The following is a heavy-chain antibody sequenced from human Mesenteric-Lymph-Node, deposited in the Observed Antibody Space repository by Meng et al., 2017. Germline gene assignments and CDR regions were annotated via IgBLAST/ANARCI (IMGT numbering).Heavy chain of an antibody. Sequence: ASVKVSCKASGYTFTSYYMHWVRQAPGQGLEWMGIINPSGGSTSYAQKFQGRVTMTRDTSTSTVYMELSSLRSEDTAVYYCAIQQSYDILTGYYLTYYYGMDVWGQGTTVTVSS. D-gene: IGHD3-9*01. CDR2: INPSGGST. CDR1: GYTFTSYY. CDR3: AIQQSYDILTGYYLTYYYGMDV. V-gene: IGHV1-46*01. J-gene: IGHJ6*02.